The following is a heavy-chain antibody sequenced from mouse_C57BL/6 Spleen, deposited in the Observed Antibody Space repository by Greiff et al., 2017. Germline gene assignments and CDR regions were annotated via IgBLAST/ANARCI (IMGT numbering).Heavy chain of an antibody. D-gene: IGHD1-1*01. CDR1: GYTFTSYG. V-gene: IGHV1-81*01. CDR3: ARTPITTVVATGAMDY. Sequence: VQLQQSGAELARPGASVKLSCKASGYTFTSYGISWVKQRTGQGLEWIGEIYPRSGNTYYNEKFKGKATLTADKSSSTAYMALRSLTSEDSAVYFCARTPITTVVATGAMDYWGQGTSVTVSS. J-gene: IGHJ4*01. CDR2: IYPRSGNT.